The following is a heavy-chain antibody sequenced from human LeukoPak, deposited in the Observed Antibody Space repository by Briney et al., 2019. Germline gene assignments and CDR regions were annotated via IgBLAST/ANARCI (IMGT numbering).Heavy chain of an antibody. Sequence: GRSLRLSCAASGFTFSSYAMHWVRQAPGKGLEWVAVISYDGSNKYYTDSVKGRFTISRDNSKNTVYLQMNSLRAEDTAVYYCARALTGTHLWYFDYWSQGTLVTVSS. CDR3: ARALTGTHLWYFDY. CDR2: ISYDGSNK. CDR1: GFTFSSYA. V-gene: IGHV3-30*04. J-gene: IGHJ4*02. D-gene: IGHD1-20*01.